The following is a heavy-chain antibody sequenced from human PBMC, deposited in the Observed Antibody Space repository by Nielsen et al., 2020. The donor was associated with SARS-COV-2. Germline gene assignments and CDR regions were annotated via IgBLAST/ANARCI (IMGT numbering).Heavy chain of an antibody. J-gene: IGHJ3*02. V-gene: IGHV5-10-1*01. D-gene: IGHD1-26*01. CDR1: GYSFTSHW. Sequence: GESLKISCKGSGYSFTSHWISWVRQMPGKGLEWMGRIDPSDSYTNYSPSFQGHVTISADKSISTAYLQWSSLKASDTAMYYCASHAGATKGDAFDIWDQGTMVTVSS. CDR2: IDPSDSYT. CDR3: ASHAGATKGDAFDI.